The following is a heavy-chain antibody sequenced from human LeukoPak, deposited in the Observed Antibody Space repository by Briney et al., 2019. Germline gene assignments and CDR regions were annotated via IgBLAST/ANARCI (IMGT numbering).Heavy chain of an antibody. V-gene: IGHV3-7*01. D-gene: IGHD6-13*01. CDR3: AKEASSWSRFDY. CDR1: GFTFSNYW. J-gene: IGHJ4*02. CDR2: IKQDGSEG. Sequence: PGGSLRLSCAGSGFTFSNYWMNWVRQAPGKGLEWVANIKQDGSEGYYVDSVRGRFTISRDNAKNSLYLQMNSLRAEDTAVYYCAKEASSWSRFDYWGQGTLVTVSS.